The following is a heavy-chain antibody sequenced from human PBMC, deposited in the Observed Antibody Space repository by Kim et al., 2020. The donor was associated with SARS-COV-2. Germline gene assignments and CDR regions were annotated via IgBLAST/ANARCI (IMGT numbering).Heavy chain of an antibody. Sequence: SETLSLTCAVYTGSFSGHYWNWIRQSPGVGLEWIGEINHRGTTKYNPSLKSRVTLSVDTSKNQFSLRMTSVTAADTAVYYWARRSAGVDWWGQGTPVTAS. CDR2: INHRGTT. J-gene: IGHJ4*02. V-gene: IGHV4-34*01. CDR3: ARRSAGVDW. CDR1: TGSFSGHY.